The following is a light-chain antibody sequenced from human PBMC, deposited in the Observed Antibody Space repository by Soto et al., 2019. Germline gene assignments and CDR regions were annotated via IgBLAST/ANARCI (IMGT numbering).Light chain of an antibody. CDR1: SGSIASNY. V-gene: IGLV6-57*04. CDR3: QSYDSSTVV. J-gene: IGLJ2*01. CDR2: EGN. Sequence: NFMLTQPHSVSESPGKTVTISCTRSSGSIASNYVQWYQQRPGSVPTTVIYEGNQRPSGVPARFSGSTDGSSNSASLTISGLQTEDEADYYCQSYDSSTVVFGGGTQLTVL.